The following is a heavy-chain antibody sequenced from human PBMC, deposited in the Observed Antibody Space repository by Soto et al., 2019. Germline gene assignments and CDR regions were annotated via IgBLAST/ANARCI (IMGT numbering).Heavy chain of an antibody. CDR1: GFTLSNYG. Sequence: QVQLVESGGGVVQPGRPLTLSCVASGFTLSNYGMHWVRQAPGKGLEWVAVIWYDGTATYSADSVQGRVSISRDNAKNELFLQLSSLRAEDTAVYYCARNVVSSCSSRRFDTWGQGTLVTVSS. D-gene: IGHD3-10*02. CDR3: ARNVVSSCSSRRFDT. CDR2: IWYDGTAT. V-gene: IGHV3-33*01. J-gene: IGHJ5*02.